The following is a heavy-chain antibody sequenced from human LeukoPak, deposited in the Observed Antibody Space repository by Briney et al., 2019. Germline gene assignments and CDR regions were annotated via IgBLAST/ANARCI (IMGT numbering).Heavy chain of an antibody. D-gene: IGHD3-9*01. V-gene: IGHV3-64*01. Sequence: PGGSLRLSCAASGFTFSSYAMHWVRQAPGKGLEYVSAISSNGGSTYYANSVKGRFTISRDNSKNTLYLQMGSLRAEDMAVYYCAGSYDILTGDFDYWGQGTLVTVSS. CDR1: GFTFSSYA. CDR2: ISSNGGST. CDR3: AGSYDILTGDFDY. J-gene: IGHJ4*02.